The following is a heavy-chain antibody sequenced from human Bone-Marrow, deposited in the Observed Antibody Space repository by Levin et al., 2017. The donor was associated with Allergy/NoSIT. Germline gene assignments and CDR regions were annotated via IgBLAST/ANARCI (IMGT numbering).Heavy chain of an antibody. CDR3: ARGEPSGATYFNY. Sequence: SSETLSLTCTASGTSITSNYWSWIRQPAGKGLEWIGRVYGSGSTEYNQSPKSRVTMSLDTPKNQFSLKLTSVTAADTGMYYCARGEPSGATYFNYWGQGILVTVSS. CDR2: VYGSGST. V-gene: IGHV4-4*07. D-gene: IGHD3-10*01. CDR1: GTSITSNY. J-gene: IGHJ4*02.